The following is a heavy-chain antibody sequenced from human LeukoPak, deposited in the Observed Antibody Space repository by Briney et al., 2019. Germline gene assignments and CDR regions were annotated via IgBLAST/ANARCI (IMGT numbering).Heavy chain of an antibody. V-gene: IGHV3-7*01. Sequence: GGSLRPSCAASGFTFSESWMTWVRQVPGQGLEWVAHINHEGGGIQYVDSVKGRFTISRDNAKGSVYLQMNSLRAEDTAIYHCATYINWVAGDVWGQGTTVIV. CDR2: INHEGGGI. J-gene: IGHJ6*02. CDR3: ATYINWVAGDV. D-gene: IGHD1-1*01. CDR1: GFTFSESW.